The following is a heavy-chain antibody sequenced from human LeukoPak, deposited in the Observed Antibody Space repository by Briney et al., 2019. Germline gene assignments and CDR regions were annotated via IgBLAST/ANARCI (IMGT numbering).Heavy chain of an antibody. Sequence: GGSLRLSCAASGFTFSSYWMSWVRQAPGKGLEWVANIKQDGSEEYYVDSVKGRFTISRDNAKNSLYLQMNSLRAEDTAVYYCARGGSYCSSTRCYDTLGYFDLWGRGTLVTVSS. CDR3: ARGGSYCSSTRCYDTLGYFDL. CDR1: GFTFSSYW. J-gene: IGHJ2*01. CDR2: IKQDGSEE. D-gene: IGHD2-2*01. V-gene: IGHV3-7*01.